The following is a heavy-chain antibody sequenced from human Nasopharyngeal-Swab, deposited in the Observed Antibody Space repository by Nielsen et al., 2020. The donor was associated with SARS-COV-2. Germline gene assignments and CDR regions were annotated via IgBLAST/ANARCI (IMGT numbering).Heavy chain of an antibody. Sequence: ASVKVSCKASGYTFTSYAMHWVRQAPGQRLEWMGWINAGNGNTKYSQKFQGRVTITRDTSASTAYMELSSLRSEDTAVYYCARDYGGWYDILTGYLDCWGQGTLVAVSS. CDR2: INAGNGNT. D-gene: IGHD3-9*01. V-gene: IGHV1-3*01. J-gene: IGHJ4*02. CDR1: GYTFTSYA. CDR3: ARDYGGWYDILTGYLDC.